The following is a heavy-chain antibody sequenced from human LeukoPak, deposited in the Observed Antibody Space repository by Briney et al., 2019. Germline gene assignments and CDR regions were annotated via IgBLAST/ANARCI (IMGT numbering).Heavy chain of an antibody. Sequence: SGPTLANPTQTLTLTRSFFGFLRITSGVGVGWIRQPPGKARERLAFAYWDDDNRYRPSLKSRLTVTKDTSKNQVVLTMTNMDPVDTATYYCAHRVGDGSSWDGGRFDFWGQGALVTVSS. J-gene: IGHJ4*02. CDR2: AYWDDDN. D-gene: IGHD6-13*01. CDR1: GFLRITSGVG. V-gene: IGHV2-5*02. CDR3: AHRVGDGSSWDGGRFDF.